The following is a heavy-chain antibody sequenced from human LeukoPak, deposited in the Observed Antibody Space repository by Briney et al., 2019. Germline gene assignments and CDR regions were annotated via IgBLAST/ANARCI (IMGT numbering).Heavy chain of an antibody. Sequence: PGGSLRLSCAASGFTFSDNYMSWIRQAPGKGLEWVSYISSSGSIYYADSVKGRFTISRDNAKNSLYLQMNSLRAEDTALYYCAKFVGSSWYFFVDYWGQGTLVTVSS. CDR2: ISSSGSI. CDR3: AKFVGSSWYFFVDY. J-gene: IGHJ4*02. V-gene: IGHV3-11*01. D-gene: IGHD6-13*01. CDR1: GFTFSDNY.